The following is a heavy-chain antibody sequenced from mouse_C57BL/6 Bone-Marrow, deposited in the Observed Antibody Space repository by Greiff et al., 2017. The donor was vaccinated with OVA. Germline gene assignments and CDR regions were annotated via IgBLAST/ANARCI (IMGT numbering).Heavy chain of an antibody. CDR3: ARNPYSMDY. Sequence: VHVKQSGPELVKPGASVKISCKASGYSFTGYYMNWVKQSPEKSLEGIGEINPSTGGTTYNQKFKAKATLTVDKSSSTAYMQLKSLTSEDSAVYYCARNPYSMDYWGQGTSVTVSS. CDR2: INPSTGGT. D-gene: IGHD2-10*01. CDR1: GYSFTGYY. J-gene: IGHJ4*01. V-gene: IGHV1-42*01.